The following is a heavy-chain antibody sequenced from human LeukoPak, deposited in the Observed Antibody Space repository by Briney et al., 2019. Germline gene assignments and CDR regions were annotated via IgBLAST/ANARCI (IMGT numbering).Heavy chain of an antibody. D-gene: IGHD1-26*01. Sequence: GGSLRLSCAASGFTFSSYSMNWVRQAPGKGLEWVAVISYDGSNKYYADSVKGRFTISRDNSKNTLYLQMNSLRAEDTAVYYCAKGGIVGALCDYWGQGTLVTVSS. J-gene: IGHJ4*02. CDR1: GFTFSSYS. CDR3: AKGGIVGALCDY. CDR2: ISYDGSNK. V-gene: IGHV3-30*18.